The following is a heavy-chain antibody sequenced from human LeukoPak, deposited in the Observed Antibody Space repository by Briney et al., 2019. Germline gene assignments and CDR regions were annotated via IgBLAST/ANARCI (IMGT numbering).Heavy chain of an antibody. CDR1: GDSVSSNSAA. CDR3: AREVPSGSYLLIYYYYMDV. J-gene: IGHJ6*03. CDR2: TYYRSKWYN. D-gene: IGHD1-26*01. Sequence: SQTLSLTCAISGDSVSSNSAAWNWIRQSPSRGLEWLGRTYYRSKWYNDYAVSVKSRITINPDTSKNQFSLQLNSVTPEDTAVYYCAREVPSGSYLLIYYYYMDVWGKGTTVTVSS. V-gene: IGHV6-1*01.